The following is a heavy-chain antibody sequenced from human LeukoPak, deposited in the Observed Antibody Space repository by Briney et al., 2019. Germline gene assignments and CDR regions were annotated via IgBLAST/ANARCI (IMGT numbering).Heavy chain of an antibody. D-gene: IGHD2-8*01. CDR2: ISSSSSYI. J-gene: IGHJ6*03. Sequence: GGSLRLSCAASGFTFSSYSMNWVRQAPGKGLEWVSSISSSSSYIYYADSVKGRFTISRDNAKNSLYLQMNSLRAEDTAVYYCANQYCTNGVCSYYYMDVWGKGTTVTVSS. CDR1: GFTFSSYS. CDR3: ANQYCTNGVCSYYYMDV. V-gene: IGHV3-21*01.